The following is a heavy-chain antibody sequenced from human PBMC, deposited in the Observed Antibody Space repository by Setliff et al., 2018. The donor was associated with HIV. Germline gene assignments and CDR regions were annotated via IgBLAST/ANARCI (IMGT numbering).Heavy chain of an antibody. Sequence: ASVKVSCKASGYTFTGYYLHWVRQVPGQGLEWMGWIDPNSGDTNYEQKFQGRVSMTRDTSISTVYMELSSLRSDDTAVYYCARAAGYSSSWHRYAFEIWGQGTMVTVS. CDR1: GYTFTGYY. J-gene: IGHJ3*02. CDR3: ARAAGYSSSWHRYAFEI. V-gene: IGHV1-2*02. D-gene: IGHD6-13*01. CDR2: IDPNSGDT.